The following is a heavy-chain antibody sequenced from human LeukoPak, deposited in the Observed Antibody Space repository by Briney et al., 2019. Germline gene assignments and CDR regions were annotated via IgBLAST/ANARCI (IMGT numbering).Heavy chain of an antibody. J-gene: IGHJ4*02. CDR1: GFTFSSYS. CDR3: ARDWEATVSFLDY. CDR2: ISSSSSSYV. V-gene: IGHV3-21*01. D-gene: IGHD4-17*01. Sequence: GGSLRLSCAASGFTFSSYSMNWVRQAPGKGLEWVSSISSSSSSYVYYADSVKGRFTISRDNAKNSLYLQMNSLRAEDTAVYYCARDWEATVSFLDYWGQGTLVTVSS.